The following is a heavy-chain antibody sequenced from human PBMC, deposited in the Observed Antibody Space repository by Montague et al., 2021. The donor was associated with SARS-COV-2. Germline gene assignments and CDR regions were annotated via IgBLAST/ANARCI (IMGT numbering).Heavy chain of an antibody. V-gene: IGHV4-31*03. J-gene: IGHJ4*02. CDR3: ARLNFRITIFGVVRSRVFDY. CDR1: GGSISSGGYY. CDR2: IYYSGST. D-gene: IGHD3-3*01. Sequence: TLSLTCTVSGGSISSGGYYWSWIRQHPGKGLEWIGYIYYSGSTYYNPSLKSRVTISVDTSKNQFSLKLSSVTAADTAVYYCARLNFRITIFGVVRSRVFDYWGQGTLVTVSS.